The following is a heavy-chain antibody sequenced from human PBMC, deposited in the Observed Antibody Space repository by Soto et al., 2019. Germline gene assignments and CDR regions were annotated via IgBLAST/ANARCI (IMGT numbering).Heavy chain of an antibody. Sequence: QLQLQESGPGLVKPSETLSLTCSVSDDSINSDKYYWGWIRQPPGKGLELIGSIYYRGNAYYNPSLQTRVTIYLDKSKSQFSLKLNSVTAADSAVYCCARLEGLATISYYFDFWGPGALVTVSS. CDR1: DDSINSDKYY. V-gene: IGHV4-39*01. J-gene: IGHJ4*02. CDR2: IYYRGNA. D-gene: IGHD3-9*01. CDR3: ARLEGLATISYYFDF.